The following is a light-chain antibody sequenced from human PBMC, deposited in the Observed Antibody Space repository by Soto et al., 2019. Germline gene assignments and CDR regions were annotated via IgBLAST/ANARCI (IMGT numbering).Light chain of an antibody. V-gene: IGKV3-11*01. J-gene: IGKJ4*01. CDR2: DAS. CDR3: HQASSFPLS. CDR1: QSVSSY. Sequence: EIVLTQSPATLSLSPGERATLSCRASQSVSSYLAWYQQKPGQAPRLLIYDASNRATGIPARFSGSGSGTDFTLTISSLEPEDFATYYCHQASSFPLSFGGGGKADIK.